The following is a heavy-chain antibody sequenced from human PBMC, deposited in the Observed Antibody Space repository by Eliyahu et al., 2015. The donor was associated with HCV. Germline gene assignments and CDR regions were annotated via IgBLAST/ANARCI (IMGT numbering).Heavy chain of an antibody. CDR2: IIPIFGTP. V-gene: IGHV1-69*01. Sequence: QEQLVQSGSEVKKPGSSVKVSCKASGGTFKYYAFSWVRQAPGQGLEWMGGIIPIFGTPQYAQKFQGRVTIYADESTSTAYMELSSLRSNDTAVFYCARDSWDRSGSEPPSLYYYPMDVWGQGTTVTVSS. D-gene: IGHD1-26*01. CDR1: GGTFKYYA. J-gene: IGHJ6*02. CDR3: ARDSWDRSGSEPPSLYYYPMDV.